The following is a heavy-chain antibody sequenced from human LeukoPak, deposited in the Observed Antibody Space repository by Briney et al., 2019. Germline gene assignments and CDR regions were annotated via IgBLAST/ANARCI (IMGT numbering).Heavy chain of an antibody. J-gene: IGHJ4*02. Sequence: GGSLRLSCAASGFTFSNSAMSWVRQVPGKGLEWVSAISGSSTSTYFADSVKGRFTISRDNSNNTLYLQMNGLRAEDTAVYYCAKDSGAFDWWVFDYWGQGTLVTVSS. CDR1: GFTFSNSA. CDR3: AKDSGAFDWWVFDY. D-gene: IGHD3-9*01. V-gene: IGHV3-23*01. CDR2: ISGSSTST.